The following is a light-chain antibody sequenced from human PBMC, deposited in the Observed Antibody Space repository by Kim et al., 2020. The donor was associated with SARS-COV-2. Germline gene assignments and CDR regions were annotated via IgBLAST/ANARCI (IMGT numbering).Light chain of an antibody. Sequence: SVSPVERVSLSCRASQTIGSKLAWYQHKPGQPPRLLMFDASTRATGVPARFSGSGSGTEFTLTISSLQSEDFASYFCQMYNDWPQFGQGTKLEI. V-gene: IGKV3D-15*01. CDR1: QTIGSK. CDR2: DAS. CDR3: QMYNDWPQ. J-gene: IGKJ2*01.